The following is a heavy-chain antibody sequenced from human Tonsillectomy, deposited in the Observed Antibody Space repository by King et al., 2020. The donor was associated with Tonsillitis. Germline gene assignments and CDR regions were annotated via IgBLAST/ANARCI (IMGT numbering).Heavy chain of an antibody. V-gene: IGHV3-7*03. CDR2: IGQDGSQK. D-gene: IGHD1-26*01. CDR3: ARDLKMSGSYFDY. CDR1: GFTFSRYW. J-gene: IGHJ4*02. Sequence: EVQLVESGGGLVQPGGSLRLSCAASGFTFSRYWMTWVRQAPGKGLEWVANIGQDGSQKYYVDSVKGRFTISRDNAKNSLYMQMNSLRAEDTAVYYCARDLKMSGSYFDYWGQGTLVTVSS.